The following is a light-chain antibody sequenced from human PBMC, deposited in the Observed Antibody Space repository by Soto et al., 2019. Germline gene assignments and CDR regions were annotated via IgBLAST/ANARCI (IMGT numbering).Light chain of an antibody. J-gene: IGLJ3*02. CDR3: AAWEDSLNGVV. CDR1: SSNIGGNM. V-gene: IGLV1-44*01. Sequence: QPVLLLPPSPSRTPGQRVTISCSGSSSNIGGNMVNWKQQVPGTAPKRVSFGNDQRPSWVPDRFSDSKPGASASLGISGLQAEDEAMYYCAAWEDSLNGVVFGGGTKVTV. CDR2: GND.